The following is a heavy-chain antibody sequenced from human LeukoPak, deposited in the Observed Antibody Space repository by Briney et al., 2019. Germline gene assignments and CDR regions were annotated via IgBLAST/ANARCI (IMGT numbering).Heavy chain of an antibody. CDR1: GGSISTSNYY. D-gene: IGHD3-22*01. J-gene: IGHJ4*02. CDR3: ARSPNEYDSSGYYYANFDY. V-gene: IGHV4-39*07. CDR2: IFYSGST. Sequence: SETLSLTCTVSGGSISTSNYYWGWIRQPPGKGLEWIGNIFYSGSTYYSPSLKSRVTISLDTSRNQFSLKLTSVTAADTAVYYCARSPNEYDSSGYYYANFDYWGQGTLVTVSS.